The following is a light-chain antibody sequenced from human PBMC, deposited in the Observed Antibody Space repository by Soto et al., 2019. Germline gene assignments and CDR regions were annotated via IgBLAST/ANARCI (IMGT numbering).Light chain of an antibody. J-gene: IGKJ5*01. V-gene: IGKV1-5*03. CDR1: QSISSW. Sequence: DIQMTQSPSTLSASVGDRVTITCRASQSISSWLAWYQQKPGKAPKLLIYKASSLESGVPSRFSGSGSGTEFTLTISSLQPDEFATYYCQQYNSLITFGQGTRLEIK. CDR3: QQYNSLIT. CDR2: KAS.